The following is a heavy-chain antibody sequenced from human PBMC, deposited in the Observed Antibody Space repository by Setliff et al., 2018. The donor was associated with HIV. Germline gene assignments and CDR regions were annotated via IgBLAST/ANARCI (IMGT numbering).Heavy chain of an antibody. V-gene: IGHV5-51*01. Sequence: GESLKISCKALDYTFSTYWIGWVRQMPGEGLEWMGIIYPDDSNIRYNPSFQSQVTISADKSITTAYLEIHNLKASDTATYYCARRDGRSMNAFQIWGPGAMVTVSS. J-gene: IGHJ3*01. CDR1: DYTFSTYW. CDR3: ARRDGRSMNAFQI. D-gene: IGHD6-13*01. CDR2: IYPDDSNI.